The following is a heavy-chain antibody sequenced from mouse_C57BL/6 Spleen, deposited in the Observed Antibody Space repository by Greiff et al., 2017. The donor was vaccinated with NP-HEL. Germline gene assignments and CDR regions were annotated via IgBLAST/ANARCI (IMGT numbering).Heavy chain of an antibody. D-gene: IGHD2-3*01. CDR3: ARRRPYDGYYGY. CDR1: GYTFTSYW. V-gene: IGHV1-50*01. CDR2: IDPSDSYT. Sequence: QVQLQQPGAELVKPGASVKLSCKASGYTFTSYWMQWVKQRPGQGLEWIGEIDPSDSYTNYNQKFKGKATLTVDTSSSTAYMQLSSLTSEDSAVYYCARRRPYDGYYGYWGQGTTLTVSS. J-gene: IGHJ2*01.